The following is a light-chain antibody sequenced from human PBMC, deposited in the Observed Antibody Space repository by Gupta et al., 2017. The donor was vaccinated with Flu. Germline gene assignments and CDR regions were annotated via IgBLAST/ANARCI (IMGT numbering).Light chain of an antibody. CDR1: SHAVCSYDS. Sequence: SHAVCSYDSVSLFQQPPVQAPHLIISDVNERPSGVPGRFSGSTSANTASLPISALQAADEADYYCCSYVAFFSYVFGTGTKVTVL. V-gene: IGLV2-11*03. J-gene: IGLJ1*01. CDR3: CSYVAFFSYV. CDR2: DVN.